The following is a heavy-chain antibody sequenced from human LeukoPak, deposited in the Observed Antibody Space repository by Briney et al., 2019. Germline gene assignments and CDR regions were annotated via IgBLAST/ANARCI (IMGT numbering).Heavy chain of an antibody. J-gene: IGHJ4*02. V-gene: IGHV3-53*01. Sequence: PGGSLRLSCGASGFTVSSNYMSWVRQAPGKGLEWVSVIYSGGSTYYADSVKGRFTISRDNSKNTLYLQMNSLRAEDTAVYYCARGAEFDWNQFDYWGQGTLVTVSS. CDR1: GFTVSSNY. D-gene: IGHD1-1*01. CDR2: IYSGGST. CDR3: ARGAEFDWNQFDY.